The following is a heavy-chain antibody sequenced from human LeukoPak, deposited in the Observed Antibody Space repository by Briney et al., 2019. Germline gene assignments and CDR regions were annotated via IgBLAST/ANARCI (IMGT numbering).Heavy chain of an antibody. J-gene: IGHJ3*02. CDR1: GYTFTDYY. Sequence: ATVKISWKASGYTFTDYYMHWVQQAPGKGLEWMGRVDPEDGETIYAEKFQGRVTITADTSTDTAYMELSSLRSEDTAVYYCATIIMVVAMSPSAFDIWGQGTMVTVSS. CDR2: VDPEDGET. CDR3: ATIIMVVAMSPSAFDI. V-gene: IGHV1-69-2*01. D-gene: IGHD3-22*01.